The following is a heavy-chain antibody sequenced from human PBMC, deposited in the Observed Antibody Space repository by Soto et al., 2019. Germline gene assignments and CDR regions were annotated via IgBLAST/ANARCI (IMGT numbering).Heavy chain of an antibody. V-gene: IGHV3-23*01. CDR3: AKRDNSGWYSLDY. Sequence: PGGSLRLSCVVSGFIFSNYPLSWVRQAPGKGLEWVSSVSPSGSSTYYADSVKGRFTMSRDNSENRLHLQMNSLRAEDTAVYFCAKRDNSGWYSLDYWGQGTLVTVSS. D-gene: IGHD6-19*01. CDR2: VSPSGSST. CDR1: GFIFSNYP. J-gene: IGHJ4*02.